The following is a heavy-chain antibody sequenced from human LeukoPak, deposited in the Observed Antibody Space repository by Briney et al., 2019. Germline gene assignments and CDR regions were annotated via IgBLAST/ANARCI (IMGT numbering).Heavy chain of an antibody. CDR3: ARQGSSSWTPGGYYYYYGMDV. CDR2: MSPNSGGT. Sequence: GASVKVSCKTSGYTFTNLDINWLRQAPGQGLEWMGWMSPNSGGTNYAQKFQGWVTMTRDTSISTAYMELSRLRSDDTAVYYCARQGSSSWTPGGYYYYYGMDVWGQGTTVTVSS. D-gene: IGHD6-13*01. J-gene: IGHJ6*02. V-gene: IGHV1-2*04. CDR1: GYTFTNLD.